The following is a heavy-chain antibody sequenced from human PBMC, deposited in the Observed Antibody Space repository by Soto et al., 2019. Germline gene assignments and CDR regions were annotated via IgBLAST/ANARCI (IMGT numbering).Heavy chain of an antibody. V-gene: IGHV4-4*07. CDR3: ARESVSGTYRFDS. CDR1: GDSLSTYY. D-gene: IGHD3-16*02. Sequence: PSETLSLTCTVSGDSLSTYYWGWIRQPAGERLEWIGRIHDTGRTNYNPSLKSRVTMSVDTSKNQFSLRVNSVTAADTAVYYCARESVSGTYRFDSWGQGTLVTVSS. J-gene: IGHJ4*02. CDR2: IHDTGRT.